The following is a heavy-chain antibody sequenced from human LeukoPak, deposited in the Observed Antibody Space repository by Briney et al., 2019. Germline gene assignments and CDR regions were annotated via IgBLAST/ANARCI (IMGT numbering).Heavy chain of an antibody. V-gene: IGHV3-15*01. D-gene: IGHD3-22*01. CDR3: TTDRVYDSSGCPN. J-gene: IGHJ4*02. CDR2: IKSKTDGGTT. CDR1: GFTSSNAW. Sequence: PGGSLRLSCAASGFTSSNAWMSWVRQAPGKGLEGVGRIKSKTDGGTTDYAAPVKGRLTISSDDSKNTLYLQMNSLKTEDTAVYYCTTDRVYDSSGCPNWGQGTLVTVSS.